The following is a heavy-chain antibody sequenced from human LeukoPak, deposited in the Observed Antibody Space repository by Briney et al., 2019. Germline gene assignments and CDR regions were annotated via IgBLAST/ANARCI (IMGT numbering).Heavy chain of an antibody. CDR1: GFTFSSYA. J-gene: IGHJ4*02. CDR3: ARVLYGSGTYYFDY. Sequence: GGSLRLSCAASGFTFSSYAMSWVRQAPGKGLEWVSAISGSGGYTYYADSVKGRFTVSRDNSKNALYLQMNSLRAEDTAVYYCARVLYGSGTYYFDYWGQGTLVTVSS. D-gene: IGHD3-10*01. V-gene: IGHV3-23*01. CDR2: ISGSGGYT.